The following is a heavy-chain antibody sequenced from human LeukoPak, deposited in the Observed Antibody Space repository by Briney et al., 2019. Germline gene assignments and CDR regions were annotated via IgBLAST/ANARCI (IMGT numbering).Heavy chain of an antibody. CDR3: ARITYYYDSSGYPFDY. V-gene: IGHV3-23*01. CDR2: ISGSGGST. D-gene: IGHD3-22*01. CDR1: GFTFSSYA. J-gene: IGHJ4*02. Sequence: GGSLRLSCAASGFTFSSYAMSWVRQAPGKGLEWVPAISGSGGSTYYADSVKGRFTISRDNSKNTLYLQMNSLRAEDTAVYYCARITYYYDSSGYPFDYWGQGTLVTVSS.